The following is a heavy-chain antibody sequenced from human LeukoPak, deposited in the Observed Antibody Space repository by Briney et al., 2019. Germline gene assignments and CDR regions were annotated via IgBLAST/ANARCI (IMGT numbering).Heavy chain of an antibody. Sequence: SETLSLTCTVSGGSIISYYWSWIRQPAGKGLEWIGRIYTSGSSNYNPSLKGRVTMSIDTSKNQFSLKLTSVTAADTAVYYCAGVSRFLEWPDYWGQGTLVTVSS. CDR3: AGVSRFLEWPDY. CDR1: GGSIISYY. V-gene: IGHV4-4*07. CDR2: IYTSGSS. J-gene: IGHJ4*02. D-gene: IGHD3-3*01.